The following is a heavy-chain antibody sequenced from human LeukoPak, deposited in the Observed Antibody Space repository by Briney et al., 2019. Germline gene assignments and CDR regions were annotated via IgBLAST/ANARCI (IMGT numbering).Heavy chain of an antibody. Sequence: GGSLRLSCAASGFTFSSYAMHWVRQAPGKGLEWVAVISYDGSNKYYADSVKGRFTISRDNSKNTLYLQMNSLRAEDTAVYYCASPGNYDFWSGYYLPHWGQGTLVTVSS. CDR3: ASPGNYDFWSGYYLPH. CDR2: ISYDGSNK. D-gene: IGHD3-3*01. V-gene: IGHV3-30*04. CDR1: GFTFSSYA. J-gene: IGHJ1*01.